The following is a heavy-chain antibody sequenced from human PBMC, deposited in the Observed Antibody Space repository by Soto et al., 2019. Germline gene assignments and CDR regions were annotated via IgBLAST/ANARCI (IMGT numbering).Heavy chain of an antibody. J-gene: IGHJ4*02. CDR1: GFTFDDYA. D-gene: IGHD6-19*01. Sequence: EVQLVESGGGLVQPGRSLRLSCAASGFTFDDYAMHWVRQAPGKGLEWVSGISWNSGSIGYADSVKGRFTISRDNAKNSLYLPMNSLGAEDTALYYCAKDRRYSSGWGIDYWGQGTLVTVSS. V-gene: IGHV3-9*01. CDR3: AKDRRYSSGWGIDY. CDR2: ISWNSGSI.